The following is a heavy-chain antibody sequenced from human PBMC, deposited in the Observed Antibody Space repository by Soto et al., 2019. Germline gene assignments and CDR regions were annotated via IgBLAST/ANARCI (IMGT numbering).Heavy chain of an antibody. Sequence: PSETLSLTCAVSGYSISSGYYWGWIRQPPGKGLEWIGSIYHSGSTYYNPSLKSRVTISVDTSKNQFSLKLSSVTAADTAVYYYARDLGGVEMATIPYYYHYYGMEVWGQGTTVSVSS. V-gene: IGHV4-38-2*02. D-gene: IGHD5-12*01. J-gene: IGHJ6*02. CDR1: GYSISSGYY. CDR2: IYHSGST. CDR3: ARDLGGVEMATIPYYYHYYGMEV.